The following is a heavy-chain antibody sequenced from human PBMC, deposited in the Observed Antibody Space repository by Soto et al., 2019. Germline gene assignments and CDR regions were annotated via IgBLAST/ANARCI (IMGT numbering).Heavy chain of an antibody. V-gene: IGHV1-3*01. CDR3: ARDYVYGDPRFDY. J-gene: IGHJ4*02. D-gene: IGHD4-17*01. Sequence: ASVKVSCKASGYTFTSYAMHWVRQAPGQRLEWMGWINAGNGNTKYSQKFQGRVTITRATSASTAYMELSSLRSEDTAVYYCARDYVYGDPRFDYWGQGTLVTVSS. CDR1: GYTFTSYA. CDR2: INAGNGNT.